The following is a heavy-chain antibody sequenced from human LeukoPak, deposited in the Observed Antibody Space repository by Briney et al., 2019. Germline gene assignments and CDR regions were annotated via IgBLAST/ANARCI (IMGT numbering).Heavy chain of an antibody. Sequence: SETLSLTCTVSGGSISSNSYYWGWIRQPPGKGLEWIGNIYYSGSTYYNPSLKSRVTISVDTFKNQFSLKLSSVTAADTAVYYCARQGFYDSSGYYYDLFDYWGQGTLVTVSS. J-gene: IGHJ4*02. CDR1: GGSISSNSYY. V-gene: IGHV4-39*01. CDR3: ARQGFYDSSGYYYDLFDY. CDR2: IYYSGST. D-gene: IGHD3-22*01.